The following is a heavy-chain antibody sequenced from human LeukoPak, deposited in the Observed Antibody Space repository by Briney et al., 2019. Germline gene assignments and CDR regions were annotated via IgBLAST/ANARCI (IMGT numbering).Heavy chain of an antibody. J-gene: IGHJ5*02. CDR1: GGSISSYY. CDR3: ARYLDYSNYFLRPSNWFDP. CDR2: IYTSGST. V-gene: IGHV4-4*09. Sequence: PSETLSLTCTVSGGSISSYYWSWLRQPPGKGLEWIGYIYTSGSTNYNPSLESRVTISVDTSKNQFSLKLSSVTAVDTAVYYCARYLDYSNYFLRPSNWFDPWGQGTLVTVSS. D-gene: IGHD4-11*01.